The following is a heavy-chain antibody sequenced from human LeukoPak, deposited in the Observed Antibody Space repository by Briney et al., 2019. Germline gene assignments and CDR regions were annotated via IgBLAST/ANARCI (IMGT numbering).Heavy chain of an antibody. D-gene: IGHD3-22*01. CDR1: GFTFSSYS. CDR2: ISSSSSYI. V-gene: IGHV3-21*01. J-gene: IGHJ5*02. Sequence: GGSLRLSCAASGFTFSSYSMTWVRQAPGKGLEWVSSISSSSSYIYYADSVKGRFTISRDNAKNSLYLQMNSLRAEDTAVYYCARDLPVYYYDSSGYPWGQGTLATVSS. CDR3: ARDLPVYYYDSSGYP.